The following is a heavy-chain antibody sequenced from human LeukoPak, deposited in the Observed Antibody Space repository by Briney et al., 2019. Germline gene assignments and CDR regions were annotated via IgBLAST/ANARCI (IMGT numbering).Heavy chain of an antibody. J-gene: IGHJ4*02. V-gene: IGHV1-2*02. D-gene: IGHD1-1*01. Sequence: VASVKVSCKASGYTFTGYYMHWVRQAPGQGLEWMGWINPNSGGTNHAQKFRGRVTMTRDTSISTAYIELSRLRSDDTAVYYCARYGRRPNEVDYWGQGTLVTVSS. CDR2: INPNSGGT. CDR3: ARYGRRPNEVDY. CDR1: GYTFTGYY.